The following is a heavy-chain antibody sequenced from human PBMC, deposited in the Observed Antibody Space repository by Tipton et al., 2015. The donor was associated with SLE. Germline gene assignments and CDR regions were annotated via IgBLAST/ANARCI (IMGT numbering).Heavy chain of an antibody. CDR2: IYNSGST. J-gene: IGHJ6*02. CDR1: GGSISTYF. CDR3: ARRYTSNWYGGSGLDV. V-gene: IGHV4-4*09. Sequence: TLSLTCTVSGGSISTYFWTWIRQPPGKGLELIGFIYNSGSTKYNPSLKSRVSISVDTSKNQFSLKLTSVTAADTAVYYCARRYTSNWYGGSGLDVWGQGTTVTVSS. D-gene: IGHD6-13*01.